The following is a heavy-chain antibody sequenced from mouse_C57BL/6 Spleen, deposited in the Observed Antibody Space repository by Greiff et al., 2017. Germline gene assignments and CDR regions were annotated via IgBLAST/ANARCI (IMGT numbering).Heavy chain of an antibody. D-gene: IGHD1-2*01. J-gene: IGHJ2*01. CDR3: ARGGNYYGPYYFDY. V-gene: IGHV3-6*01. CDR2: ISYDGSN. Sequence: EVQLQESGPGLVKPSQSLSLTCSVTGYSITSGYYWNWIRQFPGNKLEWMGYISYDGSNNYNPSLKNRISITRDTSKNQFFLKLNSVTTEDTATYYCARGGNYYGPYYFDYWGQGTTLTVSS. CDR1: GYSITSGYY.